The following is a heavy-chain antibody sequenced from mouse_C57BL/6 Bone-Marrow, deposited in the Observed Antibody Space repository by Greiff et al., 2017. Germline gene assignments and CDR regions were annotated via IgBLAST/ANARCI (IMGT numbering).Heavy chain of an antibody. V-gene: IGHV1-81*01. J-gene: IGHJ3*01. CDR2: IYPRSGNT. CDR1: GYTFTSYG. Sequence: VQRVESGAELARPGASVKLSCKASGYTFTSYGISWVKQRTGQGLEWIGEIYPRSGNTYSNEKFKGKATLTADKSSSTAYMELRSLTSEDSAVYFCAIATIRVTTWRFAYWGQGTLVTVSA. CDR3: AIATIRVTTWRFAY. D-gene: IGHD2-2*01.